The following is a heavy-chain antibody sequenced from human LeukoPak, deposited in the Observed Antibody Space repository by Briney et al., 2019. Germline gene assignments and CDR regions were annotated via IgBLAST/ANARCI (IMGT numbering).Heavy chain of an antibody. J-gene: IGHJ5*02. V-gene: IGHV1-2*02. CDR1: GYTFTGYY. CDR3: ARDTVVVVAVSSPLTWFDP. CDR2: ISPNSGGT. Sequence: ASVKVSCKASGYTFTGYYMHWVRQAPGQGLEWMGWISPNSGGTNYAQKFQGRVTMTRDTSISTAYMELSRLRSDDTAVHYCARDTVVVVAVSSPLTWFDPWGQGTLVTVS. D-gene: IGHD2-15*01.